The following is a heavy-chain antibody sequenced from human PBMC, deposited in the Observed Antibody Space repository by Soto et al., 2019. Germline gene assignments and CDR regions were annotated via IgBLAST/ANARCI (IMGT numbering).Heavy chain of an antibody. J-gene: IGHJ6*02. V-gene: IGHV3-30-3*01. CDR2: ISYDGSNK. CDR3: ARGGFLESYYYYGMDV. Sequence: GGSLRLSCAASGFTFSSYAMHWVRQAPGKGLEWVAVISYDGSNKYYADSVKGRFTISRDNSKNTLYLQMNSLRAEDTAVYYCARGGFLESYYYYGMDVWGQGTTVTVSS. CDR1: GFTFSSYA. D-gene: IGHD3-3*01.